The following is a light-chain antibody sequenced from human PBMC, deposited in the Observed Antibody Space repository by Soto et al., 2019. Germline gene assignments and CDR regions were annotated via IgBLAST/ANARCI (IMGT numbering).Light chain of an antibody. J-gene: IGKJ5*01. CDR2: AAS. V-gene: IGKV1-39*01. Sequence: DVQMTQSPSSLSASVGDRVTITCRASQSIKKSLNWYQQKPGKAPKLLIFAASNLQSGVPSRFSGGGSGTEFTLTISSLQSEDFAVYYCQQYNNWPPIPFGQGRR. CDR1: QSIKKS. CDR3: QQYNNWPPIP.